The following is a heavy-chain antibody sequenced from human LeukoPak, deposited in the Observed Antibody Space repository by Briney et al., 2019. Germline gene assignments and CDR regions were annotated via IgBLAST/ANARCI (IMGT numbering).Heavy chain of an antibody. D-gene: IGHD6-13*01. CDR3: ARDWGARAAAAPPSSGMDV. V-gene: IGHV3-53*01. CDR2: IYSGGST. Sequence: GGSLRLSCAASGVTVSSNYMSWVRQAPGEGLEWVSVIYSGGSTYYADSVKGRFTISRDNSKNTLYLQMNNLRVEDTAVYYCARDWGARAAAAPPSSGMDVWGQGTTVTVSS. J-gene: IGHJ6*02. CDR1: GVTVSSNY.